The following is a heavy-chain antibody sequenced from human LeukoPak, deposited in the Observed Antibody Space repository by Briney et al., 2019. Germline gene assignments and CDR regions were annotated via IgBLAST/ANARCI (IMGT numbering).Heavy chain of an antibody. D-gene: IGHD6-25*01. CDR3: ARGTESSVRY. Sequence: APVKVSCKASGYTFTSYGITWVRQAPGQGLEWMGWINTYNGNTKYAQKLQGRVTVTADTSTSTAYLDLRSLRSDDTAVYYCARGTESSVRYWGQGTLVTVSS. V-gene: IGHV1-18*01. CDR2: INTYNGNT. J-gene: IGHJ4*02. CDR1: GYTFTSYG.